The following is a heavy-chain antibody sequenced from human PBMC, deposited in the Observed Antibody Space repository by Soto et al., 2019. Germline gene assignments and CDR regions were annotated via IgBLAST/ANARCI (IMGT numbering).Heavy chain of an antibody. D-gene: IGHD3-16*01. V-gene: IGHV3-30*18. J-gene: IGHJ4*02. CDR1: GFTFSSYG. CDR3: AKVGSTLDFDY. Sequence: GGSLRLSCAASGFTFSSYGMHWVRQAPGKGLEWVAVISYDGSNKYYVDSVKGRFTISRDNSKNTLYLQMNSLRAEDTAVYYCAKVGSTLDFDYWGQGTLVTVSS. CDR2: ISYDGSNK.